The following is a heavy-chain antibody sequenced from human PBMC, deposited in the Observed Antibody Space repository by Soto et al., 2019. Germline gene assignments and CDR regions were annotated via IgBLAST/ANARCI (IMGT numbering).Heavy chain of an antibody. Sequence: GGSLRLSCAASGFIFSNFGMHWVRQAPGKGLEWVAVIWNDGSNEYYADSVKGRFTISKDNSKNTLYLQMNSLRAEDTAVYYCARDDIPGIAVATFGMDVWGQGTTVTVSS. D-gene: IGHD6-19*01. CDR1: GFIFSNFG. J-gene: IGHJ6*02. V-gene: IGHV3-33*01. CDR2: IWNDGSNE. CDR3: ARDDIPGIAVATFGMDV.